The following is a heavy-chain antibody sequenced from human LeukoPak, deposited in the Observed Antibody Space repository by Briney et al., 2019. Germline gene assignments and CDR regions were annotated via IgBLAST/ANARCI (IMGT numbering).Heavy chain of an antibody. V-gene: IGHV1-8*01. CDR3: ARFTAMVYYYYGMDV. Sequence: ASVKVSCKASGYTFTSYGINWVRQATGQGLEWMGWMNPNSGNTGYAQKFQGRVTMTRNTSISTAYMELSSLRSEGTAVYYCARFTAMVYYYYGMDVWGQGTTVTVSS. CDR1: GYTFTSYG. J-gene: IGHJ6*02. D-gene: IGHD5-18*01. CDR2: MNPNSGNT.